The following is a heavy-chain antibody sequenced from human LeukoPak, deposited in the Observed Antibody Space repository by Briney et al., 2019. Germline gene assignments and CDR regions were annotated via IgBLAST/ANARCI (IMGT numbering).Heavy chain of an antibody. D-gene: IGHD5-24*01. Sequence: SVKVSCKASGGTFSSYAISWVRQAPGQGLEWMGGIIPIFGTANYAQKFQGRVTITADEPTSTAYMELSSLRSEDTAVYYCARVSGGYIKLEYNWFDPWGQGTLVTVSS. CDR3: ARVSGGYIKLEYNWFDP. V-gene: IGHV1-69*13. J-gene: IGHJ5*02. CDR2: IIPIFGTA. CDR1: GGTFSSYA.